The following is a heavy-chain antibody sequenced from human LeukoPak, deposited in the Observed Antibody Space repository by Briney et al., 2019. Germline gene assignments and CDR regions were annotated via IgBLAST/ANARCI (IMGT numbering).Heavy chain of an antibody. Sequence: PSQTLSLTCTVSGGSISSGGYYWSWIRQPPGKGLEWIGYIYHSGSTYYNPSLKSRVTISVDTSKNQFSLKLSSVTAADTAVYYCARRSGTYHAFDIWGQGTMVTVSS. CDR1: GGSISSGGYY. J-gene: IGHJ3*02. D-gene: IGHD1-26*01. CDR2: IYHSGST. V-gene: IGHV4-30-2*03. CDR3: ARRSGTYHAFDI.